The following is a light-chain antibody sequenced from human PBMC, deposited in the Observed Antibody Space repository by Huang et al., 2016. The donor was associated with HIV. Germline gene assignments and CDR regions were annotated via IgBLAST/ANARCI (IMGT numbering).Light chain of an antibody. J-gene: IGKJ2*01. CDR1: QSVSRN. CDR2: GTS. Sequence: EIVMTQSPATLSVSPGERATLSCRASQSVSRNLAWHQQKPGQAPRLLIYGTSTRATGIPARFSGSGSGTEFTLTINSLQSQDFAVYYCQQYNNWPYTFGQGTKLEIK. V-gene: IGKV3-15*01. CDR3: QQYNNWPYT.